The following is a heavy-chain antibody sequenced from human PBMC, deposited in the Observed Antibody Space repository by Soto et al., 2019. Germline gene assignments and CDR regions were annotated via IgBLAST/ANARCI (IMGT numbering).Heavy chain of an antibody. J-gene: IGHJ4*02. Sequence: GGSLRLSCAASGVTFSSYAMSWVRQAPGKGLEWVPAISGSGGSTFYADSVKGRFTISRDNSKNTLFLQMNSLRADDTAVYYCAKAYSGTYYGFDYWGQGTLVTVSS. CDR2: ISGSGGST. D-gene: IGHD1-26*01. CDR1: GVTFSSYA. V-gene: IGHV3-23*01. CDR3: AKAYSGTYYGFDY.